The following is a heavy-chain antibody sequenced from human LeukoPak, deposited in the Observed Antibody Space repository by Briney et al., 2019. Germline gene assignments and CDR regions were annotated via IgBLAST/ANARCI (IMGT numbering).Heavy chain of an antibody. CDR1: GGTFSSYA. Sequence: SVKVSCKASGGTFSSYAISWVRQAPGQGLEWMGGIIPIFGTANYAHKFQGRVTITTDESTSTAYMELSSLRSEDTAVYYCASNGWLQFTRPDYYYMDVWGKGTTVTVSS. J-gene: IGHJ6*03. CDR3: ASNGWLQFTRPDYYYMDV. V-gene: IGHV1-69*05. CDR2: IIPIFGTA. D-gene: IGHD5-24*01.